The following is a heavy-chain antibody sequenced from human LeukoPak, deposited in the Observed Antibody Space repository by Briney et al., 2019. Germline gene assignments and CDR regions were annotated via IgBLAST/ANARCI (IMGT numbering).Heavy chain of an antibody. CDR2: ISYDGGNE. CDR3: AKVSSTLVRGVKNFDF. Sequence: GGSLRLSCAASGFIFGTYSMTWVRQAPGKGLEWVALISYDGGNEHYADSVKGRFTISRDNSKNTLFLQMSSLRAEDTAVYYCAKVSSTLVRGVKNFDFWGQGTLVTVSS. D-gene: IGHD3-10*01. CDR1: GFIFGTYS. V-gene: IGHV3-30*18. J-gene: IGHJ4*02.